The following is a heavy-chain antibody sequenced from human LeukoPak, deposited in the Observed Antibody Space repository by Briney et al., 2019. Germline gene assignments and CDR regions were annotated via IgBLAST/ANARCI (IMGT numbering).Heavy chain of an antibody. J-gene: IGHJ4*02. Sequence: SETLSLTCTVSGDSISSNSYYWGWIRQPPGKGLEWIGSIYYSGSTYYNPSLKSRVTISVDTSKNQFSLKLSSVTAADTAVYYCARLGWQWLAFDYWGQGTLVTVSS. CDR1: GDSISSNSYY. CDR3: ARLGWQWLAFDY. CDR2: IYYSGST. V-gene: IGHV4-39*01. D-gene: IGHD6-19*01.